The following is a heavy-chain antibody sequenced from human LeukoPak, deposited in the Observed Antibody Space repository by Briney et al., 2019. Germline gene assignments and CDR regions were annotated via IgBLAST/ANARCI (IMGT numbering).Heavy chain of an antibody. CDR1: GYSFTDYA. Sequence: GASVKVSCKASGYSFTDYAMHWVRQAPGQRLEWMGWINAANGSTKYSQKFQGRVTITRDTSASRAYMELRSLRSEDTAVYYSARAAAAGPQGAYYYDSSGYYISDYWGQGTLVTVSS. D-gene: IGHD3-22*01. V-gene: IGHV1-3*01. J-gene: IGHJ4*02. CDR2: INAANGST. CDR3: ARAAAAGPQGAYYYDSSGYYISDY.